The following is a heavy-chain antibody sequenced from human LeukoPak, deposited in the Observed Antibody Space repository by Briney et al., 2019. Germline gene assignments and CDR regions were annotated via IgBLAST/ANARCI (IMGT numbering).Heavy chain of an antibody. D-gene: IGHD4-17*01. J-gene: IGHJ4*02. CDR3: AKDLAVTTLPWYFDY. CDR1: GFTFSSYA. V-gene: IGHV3-23*01. CDR2: ISGSGGST. Sequence: GGSLRLSCAASGFTFSSYAMSWVRQAPGKGLERVSAISGSGGSTYYADSVKGRFTISRDNSKNTLYLQMNSLRAEDTAVYYCAKDLAVTTLPWYFDYWGQGTLVTVSS.